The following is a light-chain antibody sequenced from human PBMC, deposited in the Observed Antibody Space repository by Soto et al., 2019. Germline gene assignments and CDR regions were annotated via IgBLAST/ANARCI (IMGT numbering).Light chain of an antibody. CDR1: QSVSSSY. V-gene: IGKV3-20*01. J-gene: IGKJ3*01. CDR2: GAS. CDR3: QQSAGSPLFT. Sequence: EIVLTQSPGTLSLSPGERATLSCRASQSVSSSYLAWYQQKPGQAPRLLIYGASSRATGIPDRFSGSGSGTDFTLTISRLEPEDFAVYYCQQSAGSPLFTFGPGTKVDIK.